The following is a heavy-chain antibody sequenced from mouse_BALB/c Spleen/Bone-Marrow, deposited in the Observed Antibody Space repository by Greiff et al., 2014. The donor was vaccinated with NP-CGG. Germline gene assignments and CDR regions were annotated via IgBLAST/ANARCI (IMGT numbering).Heavy chain of an antibody. CDR1: GFTLTDYY. Sequence: EVKLMESGGGSEQPGGSLRLSCATSGFTLTDYYMSWVRQPPGKALEWLGFIRNKAKGSTTGYSASVKGRFTISRDNSQSILYLQMNTLRPEDSATYYCARDMEGNYSYWYLDIWGAGTTVTVSS. J-gene: IGHJ1*01. CDR2: IRNKAKGSTT. V-gene: IGHV7-3*02. CDR3: ARDMEGNYSYWYLDI. D-gene: IGHD2-1*01.